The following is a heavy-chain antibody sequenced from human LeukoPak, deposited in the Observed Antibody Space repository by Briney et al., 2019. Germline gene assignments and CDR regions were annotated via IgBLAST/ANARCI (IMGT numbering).Heavy chain of an antibody. CDR1: GFTFSSYE. V-gene: IGHV3-48*03. D-gene: IGHD5-12*01. CDR3: ARHTRPGYSGYENAFDI. Sequence: GGSLRLSCAASGFTFSSYEMNWVRQAPGKGLEWVSYISSSGSTIYYADSVKGRFTISRDNAKNSLYLQMNSLRAEDTAVYYCARHTRPGYSGYENAFDIWGQGTMVTVSS. CDR2: ISSSGSTI. J-gene: IGHJ3*02.